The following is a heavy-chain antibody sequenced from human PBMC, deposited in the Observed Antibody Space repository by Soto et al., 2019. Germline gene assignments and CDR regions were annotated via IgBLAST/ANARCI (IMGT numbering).Heavy chain of an antibody. V-gene: IGHV3-30-3*01. CDR2: ISYDGSNK. J-gene: IGHJ4*02. CDR3: VREGLHYFDY. Sequence: QVQLVESGGGVVQPGRSLRLSCAASGFTFSSYAMHWVRQAPGKGLEWVAVISYDGSNKYYADSVKGRFTISRDNSKNSVYLQMNSLRAEDTAVYYCVREGLHYFDYWGQGTLVTVSS. CDR1: GFTFSSYA.